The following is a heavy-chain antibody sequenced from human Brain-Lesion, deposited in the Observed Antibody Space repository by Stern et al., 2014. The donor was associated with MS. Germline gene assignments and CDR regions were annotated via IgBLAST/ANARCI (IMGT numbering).Heavy chain of an antibody. V-gene: IGHV4-31*03. CDR1: GGSISSGGYY. Sequence: QVQLQQSGPGLVKPSQTLSLTCTVSGGSISSGGYYWTWIRQHPGQGLEWIGYIHYSGGPYYNPSLKSRATISVDTSENQVSLRLSSVTAADTAMYFCARLSDCTKGLGQPPNYYYSGLDVWGQGTTVTVSS. CDR3: ARLSDCTKGLGQPPNYYYSGLDV. J-gene: IGHJ6*02. CDR2: IHYSGGP. D-gene: IGHD2-8*01.